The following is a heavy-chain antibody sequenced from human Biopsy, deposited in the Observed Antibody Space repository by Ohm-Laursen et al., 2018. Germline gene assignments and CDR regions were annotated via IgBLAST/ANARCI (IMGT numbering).Heavy chain of an antibody. V-gene: IGHV4-34*08. Sequence: SDTLSLTCAVFGKTFSDYQWSWIRQRPGKGREWIGQINQAGTTNYNPSLKSRVSISADASKYEFPLRLTSVTAADTAVYFCGNEVHGRDYWGLGAQVTVSS. CDR3: GNEVHGRDY. CDR2: INQAGTT. J-gene: IGHJ4*02. CDR1: GKTFSDYQ. D-gene: IGHD2-15*01.